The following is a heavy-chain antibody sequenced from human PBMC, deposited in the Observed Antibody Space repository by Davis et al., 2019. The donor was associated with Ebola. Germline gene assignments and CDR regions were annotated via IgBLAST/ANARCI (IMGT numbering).Heavy chain of an antibody. CDR3: ARAQFPTTSDH. CDR2: INPHNGNT. CDR1: GYTFTSYY. Sequence: ASVKVSCRASGYTFTSYYMHWVRQAPGQGLEWMGWINPHNGNTNYAQNVQGRVTMTTDTSTSTAYMEVGTLRSDDTAVYYCARAQFPTTSDHWGQGTLVTVSS. D-gene: IGHD1-1*01. V-gene: IGHV1-18*04. J-gene: IGHJ4*02.